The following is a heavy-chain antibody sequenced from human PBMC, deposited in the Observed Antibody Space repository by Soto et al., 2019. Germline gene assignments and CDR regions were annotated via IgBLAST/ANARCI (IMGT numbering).Heavy chain of an antibody. D-gene: IGHD1-1*01. J-gene: IGHJ4*02. CDR2: IHFANSDT. V-gene: IGHV5-51*01. Sequence: LGESLKISCEASGYTLTNHWIGWVRQMPGKGLEWMGLIHFANSDTKYSPSFQGQVTISADKSTSTAYLQWSSLRASDTATYHCAHAIHGTTYFNWGQGTLVTSPQ. CDR3: AHAIHGTTYFN. CDR1: GYTLTNHW.